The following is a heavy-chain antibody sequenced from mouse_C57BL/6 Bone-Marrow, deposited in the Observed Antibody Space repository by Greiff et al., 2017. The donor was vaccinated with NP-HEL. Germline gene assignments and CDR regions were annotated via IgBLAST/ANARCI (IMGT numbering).Heavy chain of an antibody. CDR1: GFTFSSYA. D-gene: IGHD2-3*01. V-gene: IGHV5-9-1*02. CDR3: TRDGRGFAY. Sequence: EVQRVESGEGLVKPGGSLKLSCAASGFTFSSYAMSWVRQTPEKRLEWVAYISGGGDYIYYADTVKGRFTISRDNARNTLYLQMSSLKSEDTAMYYCTRDGRGFAYWGQGTLVTVSA. J-gene: IGHJ3*01. CDR2: ISGGGDYI.